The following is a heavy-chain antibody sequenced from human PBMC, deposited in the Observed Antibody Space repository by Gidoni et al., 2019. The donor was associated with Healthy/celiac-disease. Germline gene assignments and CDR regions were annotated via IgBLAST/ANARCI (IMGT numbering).Heavy chain of an antibody. D-gene: IGHD3-9*01. CDR2: VSGSGGSK. V-gene: IGHV3-23*01. CDR1: GFTFSSYA. CDR3: AKGRYFDWLSRYNWFDP. J-gene: IGHJ5*02. Sequence: EVQLLESGGGLVQPGGSLRLSCAASGFTFSSYAMSWVRQAPGKGLEWVSAVSGSGGSKYYADSVKGRFTISRDNSKNTLYLQMNSLRAEDTAVYYCAKGRYFDWLSRYNWFDPWGQGTLVTVSS.